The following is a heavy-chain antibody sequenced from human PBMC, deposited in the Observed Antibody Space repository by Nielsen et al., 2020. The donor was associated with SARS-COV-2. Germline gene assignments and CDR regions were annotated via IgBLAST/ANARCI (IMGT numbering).Heavy chain of an antibody. J-gene: IGHJ4*02. D-gene: IGHD3-9*01. CDR2: MNPNSGNT. CDR1: GYTFGSYG. Sequence: ASVKVSCKASGYTFGSYGISWLRRAPGQGLEWMGWMNPNSGNTGYAQKFQGRVTMTRSTSTSTAYMELHSLGSEDTAVYYCASCKGDGKYFDCEGFDYWGQGTLVTVSS. CDR3: ASCKGDGKYFDCEGFDY. V-gene: IGHV1-8*02.